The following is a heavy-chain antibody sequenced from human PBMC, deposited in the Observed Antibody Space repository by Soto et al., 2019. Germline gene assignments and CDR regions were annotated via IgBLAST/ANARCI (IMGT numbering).Heavy chain of an antibody. CDR3: ARAVMGGSSWPFDY. V-gene: IGHV4-4*02. CDR2: INHSGST. Sequence: SETLSLTCAVSGGSISSSNWWSWVRQPPGKGLEWIGEINHSGSTNYNPSLKSRVTISVDKSKNQFSLKLSSVTAADTAVYYCARAVMGGSSWPFDYWGQGTLVTVSS. D-gene: IGHD6-13*01. J-gene: IGHJ4*02. CDR1: GGSISSSNW.